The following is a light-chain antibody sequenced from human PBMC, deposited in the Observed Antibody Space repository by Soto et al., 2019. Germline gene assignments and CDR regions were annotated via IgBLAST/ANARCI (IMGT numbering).Light chain of an antibody. CDR1: SSDVGGYDS. V-gene: IGLV2-14*03. J-gene: IGLJ7*01. Sequence: QSALTQPASVSGSPGQSITISCTGTSSDVGGYDSVSWYQQHPGKAPQLMIFDVSNRPSGVSSRFSGSKSGNTASLSISGLQSEDEPKYYCSSYSSSSSRVFGGGTQLTVL. CDR2: DVS. CDR3: SSYSSSSSRV.